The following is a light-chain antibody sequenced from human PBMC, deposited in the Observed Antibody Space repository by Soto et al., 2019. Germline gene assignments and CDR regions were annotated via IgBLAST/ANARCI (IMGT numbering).Light chain of an antibody. CDR3: QQYYNTLYT. V-gene: IGKV4-1*01. Sequence: DIVMTQSPDSLAVSLGERATINCKSSQSVLYSSNNKDYLAWYQQKPGQPPKLLIYWASTRESGVPDRFSGSGYGTDFTLTISSLQAEDVAIYYCQQYYNTLYTFGQGTKLEIK. CDR1: QSVLYSSNNKDY. J-gene: IGKJ2*01. CDR2: WAS.